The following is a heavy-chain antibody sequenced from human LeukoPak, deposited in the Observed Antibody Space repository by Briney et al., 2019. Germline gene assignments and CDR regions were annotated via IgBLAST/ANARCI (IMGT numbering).Heavy chain of an antibody. V-gene: IGHV3-23*01. CDR3: AKDLSYGPRG. J-gene: IGHJ4*02. Sequence: PGGSLRLSCAASGFTFSSYAMSWVRHAPGKGLEWVSAISGSGGGTYYADSVKGRFTISRDNSKNTPYLQMNSLRAEDTAVYYCAKDLSYGPRGWGQGTLVTVSS. D-gene: IGHD1-26*01. CDR1: GFTFSSYA. CDR2: ISGSGGGT.